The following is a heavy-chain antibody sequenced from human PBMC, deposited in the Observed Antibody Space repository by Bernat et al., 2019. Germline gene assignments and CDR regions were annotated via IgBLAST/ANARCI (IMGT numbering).Heavy chain of an antibody. D-gene: IGHD3-16*01. CDR3: ARDGLGLDYYYYGMDV. Sequence: EVQLVESGGGLVKPGGSLRLSCAASRFTFSSYSMNWVRQAPGKGPGWLSSISSSRSYIYYADSVRGRFTASRDNAKNSLYLKMNSLRAEDTAVYYCARDGLGLDYYYYGMDVWGQGTTVTVSS. J-gene: IGHJ6*02. V-gene: IGHV3-21*01. CDR1: RFTFSSYS. CDR2: ISSSRSYI.